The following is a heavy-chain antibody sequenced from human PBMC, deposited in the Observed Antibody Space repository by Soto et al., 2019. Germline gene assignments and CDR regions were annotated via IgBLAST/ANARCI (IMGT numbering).Heavy chain of an antibody. CDR3: ASSASPDAY. CDR2: INSASTSV. J-gene: IGHJ4*02. Sequence: EVQLVESGGGLVQPGGSLRLSCVASGFIFNSYSMNWVRQASGKGLEWISYINSASTSVFYADSVKGRFTISRDNARNSLYLQMNSLRAEDAAVYYCASSASPDAYWGQGTLVTVSS. D-gene: IGHD1-26*01. CDR1: GFIFNSYS. V-gene: IGHV3-48*01.